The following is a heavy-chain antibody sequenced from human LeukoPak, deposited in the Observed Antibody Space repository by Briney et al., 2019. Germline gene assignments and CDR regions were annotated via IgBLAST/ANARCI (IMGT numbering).Heavy chain of an antibody. CDR3: ARRGEAMDPFDY. J-gene: IGHJ4*02. CDR2: IHPLDSDI. CDR1: GYTFTKFW. V-gene: IGHV5-51*01. Sequence: GESLKISCRGSGYTFTKFWIGWVRQMPGKGLEWMGIIHPLDSDIRYSPSFQGQVSISADKSLTTAYLQWSSLKASDTAIYYCARRGEAMDPFDYWGQGTLVTVSS. D-gene: IGHD5-18*01.